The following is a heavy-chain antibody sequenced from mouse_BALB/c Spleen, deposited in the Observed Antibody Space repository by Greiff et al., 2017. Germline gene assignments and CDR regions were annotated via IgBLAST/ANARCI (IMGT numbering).Heavy chain of an antibody. J-gene: IGHJ4*01. D-gene: IGHD2-10*01. Sequence: VKLMESGAELVRPGVSVKISCKGSGYTFTDYAMHWVKQSHAKSLEWIGVISTYYGDASYNQKFKGKATMTVDKSSSTAYMELARLTSEDSAIYYCARWYSYYGNPHYAMDYWGQGTSVTVSS. CDR3: ARWYSYYGNPHYAMDY. CDR1: GYTFTDYA. V-gene: IGHV1S137*01. CDR2: ISTYYGDA.